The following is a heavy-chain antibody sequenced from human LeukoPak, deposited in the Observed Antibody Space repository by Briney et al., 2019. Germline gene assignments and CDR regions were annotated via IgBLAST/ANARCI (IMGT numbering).Heavy chain of an antibody. V-gene: IGHV5-51*01. CDR1: GYSFASYW. CDR2: IHPNDAST. Sequence: RGESLKISCKASGYSFASYWIGWVRQMSGKGLEWMAIIHPNDASTIYSPSFQGQVTISADKSINTAYLQWSTLKASDTAIYYCARHNNWGFDYWERGTLLTVSP. D-gene: IGHD7-27*01. J-gene: IGHJ4*02. CDR3: ARHNNWGFDY.